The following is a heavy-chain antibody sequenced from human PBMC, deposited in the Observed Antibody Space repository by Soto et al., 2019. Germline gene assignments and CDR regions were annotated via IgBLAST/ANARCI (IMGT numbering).Heavy chain of an antibody. Sequence: LRLSCAASGFTFSNAWMSWVRQAPGKGLEGVGRIKSKTDGGTTDYAAPVKGRFTISRDDSKNTLYLQMNSLKTEDTAVYYCTTVLGYCTNGVCSGDYYYYYGMDVWGQGTTVTVSS. V-gene: IGHV3-15*01. D-gene: IGHD2-8*01. CDR3: TTVLGYCTNGVCSGDYYYYYGMDV. J-gene: IGHJ6*02. CDR2: IKSKTDGGTT. CDR1: GFTFSNAW.